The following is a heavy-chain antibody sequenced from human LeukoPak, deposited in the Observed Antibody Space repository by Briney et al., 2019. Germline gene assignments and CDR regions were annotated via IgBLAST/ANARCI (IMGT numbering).Heavy chain of an antibody. CDR1: GFGFSRYA. CDR2: ITESGHST. Sequence: GGSLRLSCAASGFGFSRYAMTWVRQAPGKGLEWVSLITESGHSTYYTKSVKGRFTISRDNSKNTLYLQMNSLGVEVTALYFCAKGFACAENRCYGLDSWAQGILVIVSS. J-gene: IGHJ4*02. D-gene: IGHD4/OR15-4a*01. CDR3: AKGFACAENRCYGLDS. V-gene: IGHV3-23*01.